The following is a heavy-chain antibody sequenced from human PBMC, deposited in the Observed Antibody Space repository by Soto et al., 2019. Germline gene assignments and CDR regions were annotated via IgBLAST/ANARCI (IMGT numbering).Heavy chain of an antibody. CDR2: ISYDGSNK. D-gene: IGHD5-12*01. Sequence: QVQLVESGGGVVQPGRSLRLSCAASGFTFSSYAMHWVRQAPGKGLEWVAVISYDGSNKYYADSVKGRFTISRDNSKNTLYLQMNSLRAEDTAVYYCARVAVEMAPSHVFDYWGQGTLVTVSS. J-gene: IGHJ4*02. V-gene: IGHV3-30-3*01. CDR1: GFTFSSYA. CDR3: ARVAVEMAPSHVFDY.